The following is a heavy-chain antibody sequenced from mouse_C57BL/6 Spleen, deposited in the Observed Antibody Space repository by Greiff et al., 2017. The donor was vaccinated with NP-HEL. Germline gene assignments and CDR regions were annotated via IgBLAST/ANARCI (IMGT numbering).Heavy chain of an antibody. CDR3: ARWDGSSLWFAY. D-gene: IGHD1-1*01. V-gene: IGHV1-82*01. J-gene: IGHJ3*01. Sequence: QVQLKESGPELVKPGASVKISCKASGYAFSSSWMNWVKQRPGKGLEWIGRIYPGDGDTNYNGKFKGKATLTADKSSSTAYMQLSSLTSEDSAVYFCARWDGSSLWFAYWGQGTLVTVSA. CDR1: GYAFSSSW. CDR2: IYPGDGDT.